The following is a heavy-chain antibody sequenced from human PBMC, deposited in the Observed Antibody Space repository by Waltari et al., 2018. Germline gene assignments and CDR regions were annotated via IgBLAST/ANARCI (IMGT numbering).Heavy chain of an antibody. V-gene: IGHV3-74*01. J-gene: IGHJ6*02. CDR1: GFSFSDYS. CDR2: N. Sequence: VRPGGSLRLSCAASGFSFSDYSMHWVRQVPGRGLVWIARNANSVRDRFTISRDNSKNTLYLHMSRLRGEDTAVYYCARDLYYFGRSGYDGLDVWGQGTTVTVSS. D-gene: IGHD3-22*01. CDR3: ARDLYYFGRSGYDGLDV.